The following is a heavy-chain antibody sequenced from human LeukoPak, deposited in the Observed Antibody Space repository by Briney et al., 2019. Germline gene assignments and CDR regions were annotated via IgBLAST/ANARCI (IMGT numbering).Heavy chain of an antibody. J-gene: IGHJ4*02. CDR3: ARDPPGQYYYDSSGYFDY. Sequence: ASVKLSCKASGYTFTSYGISWVRQAPGQGLEWMGWISAYNGNTNYAQTLQGRVTMTTDTTTSTAYMELRSLRSDDTAVYYCARDPPGQYYYDSSGYFDYWGQGTLVTVSS. V-gene: IGHV1-18*01. CDR2: ISAYNGNT. D-gene: IGHD3-22*01. CDR1: GYTFTSYG.